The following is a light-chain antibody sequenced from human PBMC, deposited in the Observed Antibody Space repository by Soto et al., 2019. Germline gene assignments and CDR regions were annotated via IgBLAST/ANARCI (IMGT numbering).Light chain of an antibody. CDR2: DVI. CDR3: TSYTGSSPLVI. J-gene: IGLJ2*01. Sequence: QSALTQPASVSGSPGQSITISCTGTNNDIGGYDFVSWYQHHPGTAPKLMIYDVIDRPSGISSRFSGSKSGNTTSLTISGLPAEDEAVYYCTSYTGSSPLVIFGGGTKLTVL. V-gene: IGLV2-14*03. CDR1: NNDIGGYDF.